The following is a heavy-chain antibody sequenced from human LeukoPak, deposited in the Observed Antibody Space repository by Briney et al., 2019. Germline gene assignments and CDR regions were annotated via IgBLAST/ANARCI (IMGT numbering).Heavy chain of an antibody. V-gene: IGHV3-33*08. D-gene: IGHD2-8*01. CDR1: GFTFSSYE. Sequence: GGSLRLSCAASGFTFSSYEMNWVRQAPGKGLEWVAVIWYDGSNKYYADSVKGRFTISRDNSKNTLYLQMNTLRAEDTAVYYCARDPGGVVYFGYWGQGTLVTVSS. CDR3: ARDPGGVVYFGY. J-gene: IGHJ4*02. CDR2: IWYDGSNK.